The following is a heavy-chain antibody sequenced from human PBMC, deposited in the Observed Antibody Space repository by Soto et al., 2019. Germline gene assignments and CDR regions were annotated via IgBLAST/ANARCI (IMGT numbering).Heavy chain of an antibody. V-gene: IGHV4-4*02. J-gene: IGHJ6*02. D-gene: IGHD4-17*01. Sequence: SDTLSLTCAVPGGSISSSNWWSWVRQPPGKGLEWIGEIFHSGSTNYNPSLKSRVTISLDMSNNQFSLKLNSVTAADTAVYYCAKDYGDGGYYYYGMDVWGQGTTVTVSS. CDR1: GGSISSSNW. CDR3: AKDYGDGGYYYYGMDV. CDR2: IFHSGST.